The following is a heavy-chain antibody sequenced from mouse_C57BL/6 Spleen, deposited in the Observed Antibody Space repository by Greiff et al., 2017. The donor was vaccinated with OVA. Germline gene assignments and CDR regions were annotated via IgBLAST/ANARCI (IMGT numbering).Heavy chain of an antibody. CDR1: GYSITSGYY. D-gene: IGHD2-2*01. CDR3: SRGGYYDAMDY. Sequence: EVKLQESGPGLVKPSQSLSLTCSVPGYSITSGYYWNWIRQFPGNKLEWMGYISYDGSNNYNPSLKNRISITRDTSKNQFFLKLNSVTTEDTATYYCSRGGYYDAMDYWGQGTSVTVSS. J-gene: IGHJ4*01. CDR2: ISYDGSN. V-gene: IGHV3-6*01.